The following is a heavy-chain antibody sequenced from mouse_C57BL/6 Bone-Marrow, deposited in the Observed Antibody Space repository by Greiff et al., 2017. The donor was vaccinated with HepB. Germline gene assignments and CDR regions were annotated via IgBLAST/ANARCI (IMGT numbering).Heavy chain of an antibody. CDR3: ARRYSNPWYFDV. CDR2: ISYDGSN. J-gene: IGHJ1*03. D-gene: IGHD2-5*01. V-gene: IGHV3-6*01. CDR1: GYSITSGYY. Sequence: VQLQQSGPGLVKPSQSLSLTCSVTGYSITSGYYWNWIRQFPGNKLEWMGYISYDGSNNYNPSLKNRISITRDTSKNQFFLKLNSVTTEDTATYYCARRYSNPWYFDVWGTGTTVTVSS.